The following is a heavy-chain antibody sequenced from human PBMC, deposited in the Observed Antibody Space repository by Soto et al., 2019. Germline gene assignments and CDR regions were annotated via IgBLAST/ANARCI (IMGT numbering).Heavy chain of an antibody. CDR3: ARELVVVPAATRFDP. D-gene: IGHD2-2*01. J-gene: IGHJ5*02. V-gene: IGHV4-30-4*01. Sequence: PSETLSLTCTVSGGSISSGDYYWSWIRQPPGKGLEWIGYIYYSGSTYYNPSLKSRVTISVDTSKNQFSLKLSSVTAADTAVYYCARELVVVPAATRFDPWGQGTLVTVSS. CDR1: GGSISSGDYY. CDR2: IYYSGST.